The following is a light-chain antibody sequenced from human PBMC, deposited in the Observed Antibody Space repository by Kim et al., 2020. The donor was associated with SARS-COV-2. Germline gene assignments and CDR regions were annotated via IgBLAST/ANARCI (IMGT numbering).Light chain of an antibody. Sequence: QSALTQPPSASGSPGQSVTISCTGTSSDIGGYNYVSWYQQHPGKAPKVMIYEVSKRPSGVPDRFSGSKSGNTASLTVSGLQADDEADYYCSSYAGSNNVVFGGGTQLTVL. J-gene: IGLJ3*02. CDR2: EVS. CDR3: SSYAGSNNVV. V-gene: IGLV2-8*01. CDR1: SSDIGGYNY.